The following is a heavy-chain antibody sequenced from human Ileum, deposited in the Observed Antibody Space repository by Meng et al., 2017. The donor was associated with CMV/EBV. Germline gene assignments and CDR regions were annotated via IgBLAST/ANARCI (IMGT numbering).Heavy chain of an antibody. J-gene: IGHJ6*02. V-gene: IGHV3-13*01. CDR1: GVTFATSD. Sequence: GESLKISCEASGVTFATSDMHWVRQTAVKGLEWVSCIGKNGDTYYADSVRGRFTISRENAKNTLYLQMNNLRAGDTAVYYCARDAPYCSSTSHDRVFACYYGMDVWGQGTTVTVSS. CDR2: IGKNGDT. CDR3: ARDAPYCSSTSHDRVFACYYGMDV. D-gene: IGHD2-2*01.